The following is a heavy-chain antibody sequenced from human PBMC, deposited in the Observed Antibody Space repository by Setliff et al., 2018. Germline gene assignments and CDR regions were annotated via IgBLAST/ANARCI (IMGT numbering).Heavy chain of an antibody. CDR3: AKGYCSSTSCYVDY. CDR1: GFTFDDYA. Sequence: GGSLRLSCAASGFTFDDYAMHWVRQAPGKGLEWVSGISWNSGIVAYADSVKGRFTISRDNAKNSLYLQMNSLRSEDMALYYCAKGYCSSTSCYVDYWGQGTLVTVSS. V-gene: IGHV3-9*03. D-gene: IGHD2-2*01. J-gene: IGHJ4*02. CDR2: ISWNSGIV.